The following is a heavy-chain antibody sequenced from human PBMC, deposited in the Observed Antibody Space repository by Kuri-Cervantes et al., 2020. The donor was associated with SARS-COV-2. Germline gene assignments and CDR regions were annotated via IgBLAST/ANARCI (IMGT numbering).Heavy chain of an antibody. V-gene: IGHV4-34*01. J-gene: IGHJ3*01. CDR3: AVWVDSSGYDH. CDR1: GGSFSDYY. D-gene: IGHD3-22*01. CDR2: INHSGNT. Sequence: ESLKISCAVYGGSFSDYYWSWVRQPPGKGLEWIGEINHSGNTNYDPSLKSRVTISIDTSKNQFSLKLSSVTAADTAVYYCAVWVDSSGYDHWGQGTMVTVSS.